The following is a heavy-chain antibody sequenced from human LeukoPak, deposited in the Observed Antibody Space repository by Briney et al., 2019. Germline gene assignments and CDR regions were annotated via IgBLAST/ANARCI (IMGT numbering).Heavy chain of an antibody. Sequence: AGGSLRLSCAASGFTFSSYGMHWVRQAPGKGLEWVAFIRYDGSNKYYADSVKGRFTISRDNSKNTLYLQMNSLRAEDTAVYYWARDRGSSGSYIDYSGQGSLVTVSS. V-gene: IGHV3-30*02. CDR3: ARDRGSSGSYIDY. J-gene: IGHJ4*02. D-gene: IGHD1-26*01. CDR1: GFTFSSYG. CDR2: IRYDGSNK.